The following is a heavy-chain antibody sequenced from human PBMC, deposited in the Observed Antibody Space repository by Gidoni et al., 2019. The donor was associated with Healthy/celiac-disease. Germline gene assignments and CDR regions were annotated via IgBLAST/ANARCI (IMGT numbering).Heavy chain of an antibody. D-gene: IGHD3-22*01. J-gene: IGHJ4*02. CDR2: ISSSSSYT. Sequence: QVQLVESGGGLVKPGGSLRLSCPASGFTFSDYYMSWIRQAPGKGLEWVSYISSSSSYTNYADSVKGRFTSSRDNAKNSLYLKMNSLRAEDTAVYYGARAHYYDSSGYYLEDYFDYWGQGTLVTVSS. CDR3: ARAHYYDSSGYYLEDYFDY. CDR1: GFTFSDYY. V-gene: IGHV3-11*06.